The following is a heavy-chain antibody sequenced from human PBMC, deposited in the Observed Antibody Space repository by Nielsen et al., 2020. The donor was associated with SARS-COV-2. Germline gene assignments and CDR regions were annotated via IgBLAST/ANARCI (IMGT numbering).Heavy chain of an antibody. CDR3: ARGTYYYDSSGYSFDY. Sequence: SETLSLTCAVYGGSFSGYYWSWIRQPPGKGLEWIGYIYYSGSTYYNPSLKSRVTISVDTSKNQFSLKLSSVTAANTAVYYCARGTYYYDSSGYSFDYWGQGTLVTVSS. CDR2: IYYSGST. CDR1: GGSFSGYY. V-gene: IGHV4-30-4*01. J-gene: IGHJ4*02. D-gene: IGHD3-22*01.